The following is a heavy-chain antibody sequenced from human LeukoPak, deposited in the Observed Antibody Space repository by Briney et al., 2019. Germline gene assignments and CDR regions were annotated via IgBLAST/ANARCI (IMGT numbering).Heavy chain of an antibody. CDR3: AKGTTMVRGVIITFDD. J-gene: IGHJ4*02. CDR1: GFTFDNYA. Sequence: AGGSLRLSCEASGFTFDNYAMSWVRQPPGKGLEWVSAISRSGGSTYYADSVKGRFTISRDKSKTTLYLQMNSLRAEDTAVYYCAKGTTMVRGVIITFDDWGQGTLVTVSS. CDR2: ISRSGGST. V-gene: IGHV3-23*01. D-gene: IGHD3-10*01.